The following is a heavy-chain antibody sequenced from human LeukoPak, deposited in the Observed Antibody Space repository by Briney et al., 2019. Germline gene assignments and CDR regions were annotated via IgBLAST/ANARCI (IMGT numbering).Heavy chain of an antibody. CDR1: GFTFSNYW. CDR3: ARTYDFGRGPPGDAFDN. Sequence: PGGSLRLSCAASGFTFSNYWMNWVRQAPGKGPEWVSYIDARSGITYYADSVQGRFTISRDDARESVFLQMDGLRVDDTAVYYCARTYDFGRGPPGDAFDNWGPGTWVIVSA. CDR2: IDARSGIT. J-gene: IGHJ3*02. V-gene: IGHV3-48*01. D-gene: IGHD3/OR15-3a*01.